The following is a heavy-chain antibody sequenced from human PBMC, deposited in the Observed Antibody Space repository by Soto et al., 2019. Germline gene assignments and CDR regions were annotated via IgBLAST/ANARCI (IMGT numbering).Heavy chain of an antibody. Sequence: QITLKESGPTLVKRTQTLTLTCTFSGFSLSDNGVGVGWIRQPPGKALEWLALIYWDDEKIYSPSLKTRLTITKDTSKNQVLLTMTIMDPVDTATYYCAHRLTWDAFDIWGQGTMVTVSS. D-gene: IGHD1-26*01. CDR3: AHRLTWDAFDI. J-gene: IGHJ3*02. CDR2: IYWDDEK. CDR1: GFSLSDNGVG. V-gene: IGHV2-5*02.